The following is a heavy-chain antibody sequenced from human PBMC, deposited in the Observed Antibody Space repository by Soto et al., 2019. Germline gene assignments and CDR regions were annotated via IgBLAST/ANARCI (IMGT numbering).Heavy chain of an antibody. J-gene: IGHJ6*03. V-gene: IGHV3-21*01. CDR3: VRDLGRYFRSGYMDL. CDR1: GFAFNTYS. CDR2: INEDSTYI. Sequence: EVHLVESGGGLVKPGGYLRLSCTASGFAFNTYSMNWVRQAPGKGLEWVSSINEDSTYIYYADSLRGRITISRDNAKDSLFLQMNSLRPDDTAVYYCVRDLGRYFRSGYMDLWGDGATVTVSS. D-gene: IGHD3-9*01.